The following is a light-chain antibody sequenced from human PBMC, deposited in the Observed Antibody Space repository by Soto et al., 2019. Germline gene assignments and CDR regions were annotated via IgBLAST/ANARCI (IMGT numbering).Light chain of an antibody. CDR1: SSDVGGYNY. CDR2: VVS. J-gene: IGLJ1*01. CDR3: SSYTSSSTHDV. V-gene: IGLV2-14*01. Sequence: QSALTQPASVSGSPGQSITISCTGTSSDVGGYNYVSWYQHHPGKAPKLIIFVVSNRPSGVSNRFSGSKSGNTASLTISSLQAEDEADYYCSSYTSSSTHDVFGTGTKVTVL.